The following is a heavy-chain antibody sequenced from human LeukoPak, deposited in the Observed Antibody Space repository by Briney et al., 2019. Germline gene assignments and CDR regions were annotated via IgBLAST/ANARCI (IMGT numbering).Heavy chain of an antibody. CDR3: ARETLDIGGDYGWYFDL. V-gene: IGHV3-13*01. D-gene: IGHD1-26*01. CDR2: IGPVGDT. J-gene: IGHJ2*01. Sequence: QPGGSLRLSCAASGFTFSIYDMHWVRQATGKGLDWVSAIGPVGDTYYPGSVKGRFTISRENAKNSLYLQMNSLRDGDTAVYYCARETLDIGGDYGWYFDLWGRGTLVTVSS. CDR1: GFTFSIYD.